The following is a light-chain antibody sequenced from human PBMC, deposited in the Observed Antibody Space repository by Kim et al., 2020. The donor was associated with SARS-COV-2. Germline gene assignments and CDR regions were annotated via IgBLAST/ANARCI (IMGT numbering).Light chain of an antibody. CDR1: DVWHTV. CDR2: QDR. Sequence: SPGQHAPIPCSCVDVWHTVSCCYHRQPLQSPVLVIYQDRKRPSGIPERFSCSNSANTATLTISGTHAMDEADYYCQAWDSSTGGVFGGGTQLTVL. V-gene: IGLV3-1*01. J-gene: IGLJ2*01. CDR3: QAWDSSTGGV.